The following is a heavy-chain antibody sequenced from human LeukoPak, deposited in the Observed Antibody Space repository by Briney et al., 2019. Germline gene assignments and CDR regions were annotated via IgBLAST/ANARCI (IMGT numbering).Heavy chain of an antibody. CDR2: IRSDGINK. CDR3: EKGRPGAGKWHLHY. Sequence: GGSLRLSCAASGLTFCTCAMRWVRQAPGKGLEWVTFIRSDGINKYYADSVKGRFTISRDNSKNTLYLQMNSLRDEDTAVYYCEKGRPGAGKWHLHYWGQGSLVTVSS. CDR1: GLTFCTCA. D-gene: IGHD2-8*01. J-gene: IGHJ4*02. V-gene: IGHV3-30*02.